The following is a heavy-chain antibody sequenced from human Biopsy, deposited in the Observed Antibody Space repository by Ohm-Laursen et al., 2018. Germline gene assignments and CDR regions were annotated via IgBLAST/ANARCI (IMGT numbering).Heavy chain of an antibody. CDR3: ARGEAARVNDNYRYRLDH. Sequence: SSVTVSCQASAGNLRSYGISWVRQAPGQGLEWMGGIMPAFGVVNYGQNFEGRVTIDADDSTTTVDLSSLTSEDTAVYYCARGEAARVNDNYRYRLDHWGQGTTVVVSS. V-gene: IGHV1-69*01. D-gene: IGHD6-6*01. CDR1: AGNLRSYG. J-gene: IGHJ6*02. CDR2: IMPAFGVV.